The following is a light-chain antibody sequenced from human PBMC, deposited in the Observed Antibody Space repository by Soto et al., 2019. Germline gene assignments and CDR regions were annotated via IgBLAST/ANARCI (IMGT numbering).Light chain of an antibody. Sequence: DIQMTQSPSTLSASVGDRVTISCRASQSFSSWLAWYPQKPGKAPKLLIYKASSLQSGVRSRFSGSGAGTECTLTISSLQPEDVATDYCLQHNSFPRTFGQGTKVDIK. CDR1: QSFSSW. CDR3: LQHNSFPRT. J-gene: IGKJ1*01. V-gene: IGKV1-5*03. CDR2: KAS.